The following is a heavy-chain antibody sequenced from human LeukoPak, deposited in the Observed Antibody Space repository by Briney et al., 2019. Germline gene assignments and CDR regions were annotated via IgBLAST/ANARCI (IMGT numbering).Heavy chain of an antibody. D-gene: IGHD2-15*01. V-gene: IGHV3-30*02. Sequence: GGSLRLSRAASGFTFSNYAMHWVRQAPGKELEWVALIRFDGTNKYYADSVRGRFTISRDNSKNTLSLQMSSLRAEDTAVYYCARSAYCSGGACYSKTFDYWGQGTLVTVSS. CDR1: GFTFSNYA. CDR2: IRFDGTNK. J-gene: IGHJ4*02. CDR3: ARSAYCSGGACYSKTFDY.